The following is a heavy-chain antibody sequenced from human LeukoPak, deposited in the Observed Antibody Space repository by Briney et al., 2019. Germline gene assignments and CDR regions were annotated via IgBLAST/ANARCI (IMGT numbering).Heavy chain of an antibody. CDR2: ISAHNGNT. CDR1: GYTFTSFG. J-gene: IGHJ5*02. CDR3: ARDPGSFLSSSGWLNWFDP. D-gene: IGHD6-19*01. Sequence: GASVKISCKASGYTFTSFGFSWVRQAPGQGLEWMGWISAHNGNTKYAQKFQGRVTMTTDTSTSTAYMELRSLRSDDTAVYYCARDPGSFLSSSGWLNWFDPWGQGTWSPSPQ. V-gene: IGHV1-18*01.